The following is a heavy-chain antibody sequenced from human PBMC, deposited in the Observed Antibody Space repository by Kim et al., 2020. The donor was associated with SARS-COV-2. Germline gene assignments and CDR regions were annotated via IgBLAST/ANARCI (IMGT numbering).Heavy chain of an antibody. Sequence: GGSLRLSCAASGFSFSSFGMHWVRQAPGKGLEWVAVISHDGSDTNYADSVKGRFTISRHNSKNTLYLQMNSLRPEDTAVYHCAKDRNFWSGYYPSHFDFWGQGILVIVSS. CDR3: AKDRNFWSGYYPSHFDF. CDR2: ISHDGSDT. V-gene: IGHV3-30*18. D-gene: IGHD3-3*01. CDR1: GFSFSSFG. J-gene: IGHJ4*02.